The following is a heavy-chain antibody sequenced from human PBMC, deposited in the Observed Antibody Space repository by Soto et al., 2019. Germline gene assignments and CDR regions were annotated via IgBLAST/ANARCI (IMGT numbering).Heavy chain of an antibody. CDR1: GYTFTSYA. D-gene: IGHD6-13*01. V-gene: IGHV1-58*02. CDR2: IVVGSGNT. CDR3: AALIAAAGILDP. J-gene: IGHJ5*02. Sequence: SVNVSCKASGYTFTSYAMHWVRQAPGQRLEWIGWIVVGSGNTNYAQKFQERVTITRDMSTSTAYMELSSLRSEDTAVYYCAALIAAAGILDPWGQGTLVTVSS.